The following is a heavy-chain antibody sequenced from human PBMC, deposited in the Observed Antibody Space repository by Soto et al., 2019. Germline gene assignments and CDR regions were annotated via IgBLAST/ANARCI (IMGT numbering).Heavy chain of an antibody. CDR2: IYDSGST. V-gene: IGHV4-31*01. J-gene: IGHJ4*02. CDR1: GGSISSGGFH. D-gene: IGHD3-10*01. CDR3: ARSIPMFRGVRSYFDS. Sequence: SETLSLTCSVSGGSISSGGFHWSWIRQHPGKGLEWIGNIYDSGSTYYNPSLKSQITISVDTSKNHFSLKLSSLTAADTAIYYCARSIPMFRGVRSYFDSWGQGTLVTVSS.